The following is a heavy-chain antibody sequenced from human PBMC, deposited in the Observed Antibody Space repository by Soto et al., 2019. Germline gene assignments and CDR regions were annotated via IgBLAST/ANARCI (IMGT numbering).Heavy chain of an antibody. CDR3: ARDQTGITTAGGGRIDH. CDR2: VSFDGSNK. CDR1: GFTFSTHA. V-gene: IGHV3-30-3*01. J-gene: IGHJ4*02. Sequence: QVQLVESGGGVVQPGRSLRLSCAASGFTFSTHAMHWVRQAPGKGLECVEIVSFDGSNKYYADSVKGRFTISRDNSKNPLYLQMSGLTPEDTAVYYCARDQTGITTAGGGRIDHWGQGTRVTVSS. D-gene: IGHD6-13*01.